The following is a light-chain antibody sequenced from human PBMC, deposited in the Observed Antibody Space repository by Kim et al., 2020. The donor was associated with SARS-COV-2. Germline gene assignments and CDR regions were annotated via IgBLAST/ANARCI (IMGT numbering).Light chain of an antibody. CDR2: GAS. V-gene: IGKV3-20*01. Sequence: EIALAQSPGTLSLSPGERATLSCRASQSVNSIYLAWYQQKPGQAPRLLIYGASNRATGVPDRFSASGSGTDFTLTISRLEPEDSAVYYCQHFGSSMYTFGQGTKLEI. CDR1: QSVNSIY. J-gene: IGKJ2*01. CDR3: QHFGSSMYT.